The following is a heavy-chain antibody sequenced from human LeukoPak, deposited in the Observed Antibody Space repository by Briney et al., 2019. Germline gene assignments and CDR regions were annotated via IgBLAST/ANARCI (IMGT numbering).Heavy chain of an antibody. V-gene: IGHV1-18*01. Sequence: ASVKVSCKASGYTFTIYRISWVRQAPGQGLEWMGWISDYNGNTNYAQKLQGRVTMTTDTSTSTPYMERRSLRSDDTAVYYCARDLYRDSLPVSWFDPWGQGTLVTVSS. J-gene: IGHJ5*02. D-gene: IGHD4-11*01. CDR1: GYTFTIYR. CDR3: ARDLYRDSLPVSWFDP. CDR2: ISDYNGNT.